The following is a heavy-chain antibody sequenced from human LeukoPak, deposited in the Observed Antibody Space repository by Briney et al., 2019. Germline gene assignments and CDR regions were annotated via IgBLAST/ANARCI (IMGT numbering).Heavy chain of an antibody. CDR1: GGAISSDY. J-gene: IGHJ4*02. D-gene: IGHD5-18*01. CDR2: IYYSGST. CDR3: ASSDGYSYAFDY. Sequence: SETLSLTCTVSGGAISSDYWSWIRQPPGKGLEWIGYIYYSGSTNYNPSLQSRVTISVDTSKRQFSLKLSSVTAADTAVYYCASSDGYSYAFDYWGQGTLVTVSS. V-gene: IGHV4-59*01.